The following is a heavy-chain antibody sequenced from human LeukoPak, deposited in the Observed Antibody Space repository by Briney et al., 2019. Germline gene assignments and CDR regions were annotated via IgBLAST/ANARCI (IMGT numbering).Heavy chain of an antibody. V-gene: IGHV3-23*01. CDR1: GFAFGSEA. Sequence: GGSLRLSCAVSGFAFGSEAMSWVRQSPARGLEWVASISPGGGTTYYADYVKGRFTISRDNSKNTLYLQMNSLRAEDTAVYYCAIGYGGYLSQSAFDIWGQGTLLTVSS. D-gene: IGHD5-12*01. CDR2: ISPGGGTT. J-gene: IGHJ3*02. CDR3: AIGYGGYLSQSAFDI.